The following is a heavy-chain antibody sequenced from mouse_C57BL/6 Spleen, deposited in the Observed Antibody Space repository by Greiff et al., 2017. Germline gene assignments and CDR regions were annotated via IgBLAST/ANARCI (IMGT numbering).Heavy chain of an antibody. CDR2: INPNNGGT. CDR3: ANYYGSSYDAMDY. V-gene: IGHV1-26*01. J-gene: IGHJ4*01. Sequence: VQLQQSGPELVKPGASVKISCKASGYTFTDYYMNWVKQSHGKSLEWIGDINPNNGGTSYNQKFTGKATLTVDKSSSTAYMELRSLTSEDSAGYYCANYYGSSYDAMDYWGQGTSVTVSS. CDR1: GYTFTDYY. D-gene: IGHD1-1*01.